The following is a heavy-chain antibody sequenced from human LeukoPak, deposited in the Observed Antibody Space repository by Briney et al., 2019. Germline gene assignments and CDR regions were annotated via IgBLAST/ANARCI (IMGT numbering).Heavy chain of an antibody. V-gene: IGHV1-18*01. CDR2: ISAYNNYT. CDR1: GYTFTHYI. J-gene: IGHJ5*02. D-gene: IGHD4-17*01. Sequence: GASVTVSCKASGYTFTHYIINWVRQAPGQGLEWMGKISAYNNYTTYAQKFQGRIAMTTDTSTNTAYMDLRSLRSDDTAFYYCAREGADDHGRLLWFDPWGQGTLVTVSS. CDR3: AREGADDHGRLLWFDP.